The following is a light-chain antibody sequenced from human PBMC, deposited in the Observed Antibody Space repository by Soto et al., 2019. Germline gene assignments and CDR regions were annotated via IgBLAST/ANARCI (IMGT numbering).Light chain of an antibody. CDR1: PSVTNY. Sequence: EIVLTQSPATLSLSPGESATLSCRASPSVTNYLAWYQQKPGQPPRLLIYGAFNRAAGIPARFIGSGSGTDFALTISSLGPEDSAVYYCQQGNIWPPVTFGQGTRLEIK. J-gene: IGKJ5*01. CDR3: QQGNIWPPVT. CDR2: GAF. V-gene: IGKV3-11*01.